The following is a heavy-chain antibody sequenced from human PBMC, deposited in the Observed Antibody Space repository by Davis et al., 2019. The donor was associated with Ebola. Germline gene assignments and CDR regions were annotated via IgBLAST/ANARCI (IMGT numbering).Heavy chain of an antibody. D-gene: IGHD3-16*02. V-gene: IGHV3-15*01. J-gene: IGHJ4*02. Sequence: GGSLRLSCAASGFTFSNAWMSCFRQAPGKGLEWVGRIKSKTDGGTTDYAAPVKGRFTISRDDSKNTLYLQMNSLKTEDTAVYYCTTGGFGGVIVFFDYWGQGTLVTVSS. CDR2: IKSKTDGGTT. CDR3: TTGGFGGVIVFFDY. CDR1: GFTFSNAW.